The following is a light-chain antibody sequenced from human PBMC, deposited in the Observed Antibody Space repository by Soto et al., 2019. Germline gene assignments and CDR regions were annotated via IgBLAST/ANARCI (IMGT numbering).Light chain of an antibody. CDR1: QSVSSNY. CDR3: QQANSFPIK. V-gene: IGKV3D-7*01. J-gene: IGKJ5*01. Sequence: EMVMTQSPAILSVSPGESATLSCRASQSVSSNYLAWYQHKPGQAPRLLIYDASTRATGIPARFSGSGYGTDFTLTISSLQPEDFATYYCQQANSFPIKFGKGTRLEIK. CDR2: DAS.